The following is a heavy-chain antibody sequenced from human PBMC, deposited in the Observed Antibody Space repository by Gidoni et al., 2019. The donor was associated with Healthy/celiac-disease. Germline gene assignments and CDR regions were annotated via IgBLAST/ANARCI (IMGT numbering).Heavy chain of an antibody. CDR1: GGSISSGSYY. Sequence: QVQLQESGPGLVKPSQTLSLTCTVSGGSISSGSYYWSWIRQSAGKELEWIGRIYTSGSTNYNPSLKSRVTISVDTSKNQFSLKLNSVTAADTAVYYCARDLKNGSFGYWGQGTLVTVSS. V-gene: IGHV4-61*02. CDR3: ARDLKNGSFGY. D-gene: IGHD1-1*01. CDR2: IYTSGST. J-gene: IGHJ4*02.